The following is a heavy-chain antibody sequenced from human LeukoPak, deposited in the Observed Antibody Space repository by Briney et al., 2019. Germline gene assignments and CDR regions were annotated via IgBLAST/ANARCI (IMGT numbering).Heavy chain of an antibody. CDR3: ARSTTIFGLVNFADY. J-gene: IGHJ4*02. Sequence: SETLSLTCTVSGGSISSSSYYWGWIRQPPGKGLEWIGSIYYSGSTYYNPSLKSRVSISVGTSKNQFSLKLSSVTAADTAVYYCARSTTIFGLVNFADYWGQGTLVTVSS. D-gene: IGHD3-3*01. CDR1: GGSISSSSYY. V-gene: IGHV4-39*01. CDR2: IYYSGST.